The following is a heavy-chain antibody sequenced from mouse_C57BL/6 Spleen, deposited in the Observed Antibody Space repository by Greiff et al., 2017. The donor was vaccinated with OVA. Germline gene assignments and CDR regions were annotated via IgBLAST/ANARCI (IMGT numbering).Heavy chain of an antibody. V-gene: IGHV1-80*01. CDR2: IYPGDGDT. Sequence: QVQLQQSGAELVKPGASVKISCKASGYAFSSSWMNWVKQRPGKGLEWIGQIYPGDGDTNYNGKFKGKATLTADKSSSTAYMQLSSLTSEDSAVYFCARPDSLYGYDGAWFAYWGQGTLVTVSA. CDR3: ARPDSLYGYDGAWFAY. D-gene: IGHD2-2*01. CDR1: GYAFSSSW. J-gene: IGHJ3*01.